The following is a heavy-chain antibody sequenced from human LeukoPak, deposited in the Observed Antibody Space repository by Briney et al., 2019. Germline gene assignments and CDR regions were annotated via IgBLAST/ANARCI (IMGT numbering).Heavy chain of an antibody. CDR3: ARHTENCSSIRCFNYYYYMDV. CDR1: GYSFTSYW. D-gene: IGHD2-2*01. CDR2: IYPGDSDT. V-gene: IGHV5-51*01. Sequence: GESLKISCKGSGYSFTSYWIGWVRQMPGKDLEWMGIIYPGDSDTRYSPSFQGQVTISADKSISTAYLQWSSLKASDTAMYYCARHTENCSSIRCFNYYYYMDVWGKGTTVTVSS. J-gene: IGHJ6*03.